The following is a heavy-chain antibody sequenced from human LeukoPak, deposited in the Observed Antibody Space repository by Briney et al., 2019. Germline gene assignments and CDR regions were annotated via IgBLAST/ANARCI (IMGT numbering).Heavy chain of an antibody. V-gene: IGHV4-34*01. CDR2: INHSGST. CDR1: GGSFSGYY. CDR3: ARPPSGSYLGY. J-gene: IGHJ4*02. D-gene: IGHD1-26*01. Sequence: PSETLSLTCAVYGGSFSGYYWSWIRQPPGKGLEWIGEINHSGSTNYNPSLKSRVTISVDTSKNQFSLKLSSVTAADTAVYYCARPPSGSYLGYWGQGTLVTVSS.